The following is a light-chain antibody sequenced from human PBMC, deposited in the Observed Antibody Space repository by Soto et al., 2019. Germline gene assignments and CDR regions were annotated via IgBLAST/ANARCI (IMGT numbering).Light chain of an antibody. CDR3: QQYNNYSYT. Sequence: DIQMTQSPSTLSAFVGDRVTITCRASQSIGNWLAWYQQKPGKAPKLLIYKASNLKSGVPSRFSGSGSGTELTLTISSLQSDDFATYYCQQYNNYSYTFGQGTKLEIK. V-gene: IGKV1-5*03. CDR1: QSIGNW. CDR2: KAS. J-gene: IGKJ2*01.